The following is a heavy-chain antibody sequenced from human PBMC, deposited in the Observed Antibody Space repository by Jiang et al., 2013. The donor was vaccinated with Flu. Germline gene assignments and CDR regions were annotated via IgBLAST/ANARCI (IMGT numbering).Heavy chain of an antibody. J-gene: IGHJ4*02. CDR3: ARSKNQYFDY. CDR1: GGSISSGGYS. Sequence: CAVSGGSISSGGYSWSWIRQPPGKGLEWIGYMYHSGSTYYNPSLKSRVTISIDRSKNQFSLKLSSVTAADTAVYYCARSKNQYFDYWGQGTLVTVSS. CDR2: MYHSGST. V-gene: IGHV4-30-2*01. D-gene: IGHD2/OR15-2a*01.